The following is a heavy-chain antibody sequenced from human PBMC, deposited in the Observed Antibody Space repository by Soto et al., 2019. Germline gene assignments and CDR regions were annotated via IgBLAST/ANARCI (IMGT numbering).Heavy chain of an antibody. Sequence: EVQLVESGGGLVQPGRSLRLSCAASGFSFDEYAMHWVRQAPGKGLEWVSGISWNSGTMGYGDSVKGRFTISRDNAKYSLYLPTNSLRAEDTALYYCAKGFCSSTRCLTYSYMDVGGKGTTVTVSS. CDR2: ISWNSGTM. V-gene: IGHV3-9*01. CDR1: GFSFDEYA. CDR3: AKGFCSSTRCLTYSYMDV. J-gene: IGHJ6*03. D-gene: IGHD2-2*01.